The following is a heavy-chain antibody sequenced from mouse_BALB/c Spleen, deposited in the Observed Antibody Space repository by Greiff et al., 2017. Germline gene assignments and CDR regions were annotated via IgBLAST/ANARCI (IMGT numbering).Heavy chain of an antibody. V-gene: IGHV1S81*02. D-gene: IGHD1-2*01. CDR3: LITTATSDYAMDY. CDR2: INPSNGGT. CDR1: GYTFTSYY. J-gene: IGHJ4*01. Sequence: VKLMESGAELVKPGASVKLSCKASGYTFTSYYMYWVKQRPGQGLEWIGEINPSNGGTNFNEKFKSKATLTVDKSSSTAYMQLSSLTSEDSAVYYCLITTATSDYAMDYWGQGTSVTVSS.